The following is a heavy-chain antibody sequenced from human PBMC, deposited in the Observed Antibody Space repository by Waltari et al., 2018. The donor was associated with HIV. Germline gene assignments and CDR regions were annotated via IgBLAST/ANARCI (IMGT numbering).Heavy chain of an antibody. CDR3: ARDWRYSGHYGAAFDD. CDR1: GFTFSSYS. CDR2: ISSSSSTI. D-gene: IGHD1-26*01. V-gene: IGHV3-48*01. J-gene: IGHJ4*02. Sequence: EVQLVESGGGLVQPGGSLRLSCAASGFTFSSYSMNWVRQAPGKGLEWVSYISSSSSTIYYADSVKGRFTISRDNAKNSLYLQMNSLRAEDTAVYYCARDWRYSGHYGAAFDDWGQGTLVTVSS.